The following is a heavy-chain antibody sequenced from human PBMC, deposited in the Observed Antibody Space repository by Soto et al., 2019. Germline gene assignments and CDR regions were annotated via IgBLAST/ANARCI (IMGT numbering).Heavy chain of an antibody. J-gene: IGHJ6*02. CDR1: GYTFTSYG. D-gene: IGHD3-3*01. CDR2: ISAYNGNT. Sequence: QVQLVQSGAEVKKPGASVKVSCKASGYTFTSYGISWVRQAPGQGLEWMGWISAYNGNTNYAQKLQGRVTMTTDTSTSTAYMELRSLRSDDTAVYYCARAQPRGLEWLFHYGMDVWGQGTTVTVSS. V-gene: IGHV1-18*04. CDR3: ARAQPRGLEWLFHYGMDV.